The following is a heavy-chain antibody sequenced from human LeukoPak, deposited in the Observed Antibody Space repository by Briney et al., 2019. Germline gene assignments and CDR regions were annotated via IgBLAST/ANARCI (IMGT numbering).Heavy chain of an antibody. V-gene: IGHV4-61*02. D-gene: IGHD3-22*01. CDR1: GGSISSGSYY. CDR2: IYTSGST. J-gene: IGHJ3*02. CDR3: ARDLGNYYDSSGYFAFDI. Sequence: SETLSLTCTVSGGSISSGSYYWSWIRQPAGKGLEWIGRIYTSGSTNYNPSLKSRVTISVDTSKNQFSLKLSSVTAADTAVYHCARDLGNYYDSSGYFAFDIWGQGTMVTVSS.